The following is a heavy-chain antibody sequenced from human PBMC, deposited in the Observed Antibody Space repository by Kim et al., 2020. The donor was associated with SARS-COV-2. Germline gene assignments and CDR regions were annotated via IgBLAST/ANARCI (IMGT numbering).Heavy chain of an antibody. V-gene: IGHV1-2*06. J-gene: IGHJ6*02. CDR3: VSSSSLRDGMDV. D-gene: IGHD6-6*01. CDR2: INPNSGGT. CDR1: GYTFTGYY. Sequence: ASVKVSCKASGYTFTGYYMHWVRQAPGQGLEWMGRINPNSGGTNYAQKFQGRVTMTRDTSISTAYMELSRLRSDDTAVYYCVSSSSLRDGMDVWGQGTTVTVSS.